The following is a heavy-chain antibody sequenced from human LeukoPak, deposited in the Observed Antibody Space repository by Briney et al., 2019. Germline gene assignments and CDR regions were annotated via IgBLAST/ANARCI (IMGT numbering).Heavy chain of an antibody. V-gene: IGHV3-7*01. D-gene: IGHD3-22*01. CDR2: IKQDGSEK. J-gene: IGHJ6*02. CDR3: ARAAGWLSHYYYYGMDV. CDR1: GFTFSSDW. Sequence: SGGSLRLSCAASGFTFSSDWMSWVRQAPGKGLEWVANIKQDGSEKYYVDSVKGRFTISRDNAKNSLYLQMNSLRAEDTAVYYCARAAGWLSHYYYYGMDVWGQGTTVTVSS.